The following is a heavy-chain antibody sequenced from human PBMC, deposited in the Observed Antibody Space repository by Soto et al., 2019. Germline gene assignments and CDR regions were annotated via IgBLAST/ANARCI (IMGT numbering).Heavy chain of an antibody. J-gene: IGHJ6*02. V-gene: IGHV4-30-4*01. CDR1: GGSISSGDYY. CDR2: IYYSGST. CDR3: ARVPNIATAYYYYGMDV. D-gene: IGHD6-25*01. Sequence: QVQLRESGPGLVKPSQTLSLTCTVSGGSISSGDYYWSWIRQPPGKGLEWIGYIYYSGSTYYNPSLKSRVTISVDTSKNQFSLKLSSVTAADTAVYYCARVPNIATAYYYYGMDVWGQGTTVTVSS.